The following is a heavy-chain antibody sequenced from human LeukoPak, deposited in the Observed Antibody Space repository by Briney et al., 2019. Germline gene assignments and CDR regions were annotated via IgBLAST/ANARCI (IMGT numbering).Heavy chain of an antibody. J-gene: IGHJ4*02. CDR3: ARTYSSSWSYCDS. D-gene: IGHD6-13*01. Sequence: PSQTLSLTCTVSGGSISSGGYYWSWIRQPPGKGLEWIGYIYHSGSTYYNPSLKSRVTISVDSSKNQFSLELNFLTAADTAVYYCARTYSSSWSYCDSWGQGTLVTVSS. CDR1: GGSISSGGYY. V-gene: IGHV4-30-2*01. CDR2: IYHSGST.